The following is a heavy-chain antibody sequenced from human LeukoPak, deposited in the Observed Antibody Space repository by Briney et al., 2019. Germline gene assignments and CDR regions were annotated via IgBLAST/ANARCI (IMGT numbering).Heavy chain of an antibody. J-gene: IGHJ4*02. V-gene: IGHV4-39*07. Sequence: PSETLSLTCTVSGGSITSSSYSWAWIRQPPGKGLEWIGSIYYSGSTYYNPSLKSRVTISVDTSKNQFSLKLSSVTAADTAVYYCARDWGGGSYATHFDYWGQGTLVTVSS. D-gene: IGHD1-26*01. CDR3: ARDWGGGSYATHFDY. CDR2: IYYSGST. CDR1: GGSITSSSYS.